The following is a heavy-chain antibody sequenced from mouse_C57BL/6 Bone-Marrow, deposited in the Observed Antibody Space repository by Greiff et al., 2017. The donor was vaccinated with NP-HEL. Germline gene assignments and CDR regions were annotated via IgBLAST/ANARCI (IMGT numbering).Heavy chain of an antibody. CDR1: GFSLTSYG. Sequence: VNLVESGPGLVAPSQSLSITCTVSGFSLTSYGVDWVRQSPGKGLEWLGVIWGCGSTNYNSALKSRLSISKDNSKSQVFLKMNSLQTDDTAMYYCASLYGSSAYWGQGTLVTVSA. CDR2: IWGCGST. J-gene: IGHJ3*01. D-gene: IGHD1-1*01. V-gene: IGHV2-6*01. CDR3: ASLYGSSAY.